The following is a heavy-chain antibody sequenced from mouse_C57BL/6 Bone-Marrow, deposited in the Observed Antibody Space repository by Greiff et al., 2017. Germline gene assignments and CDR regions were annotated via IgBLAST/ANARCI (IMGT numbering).Heavy chain of an antibody. V-gene: IGHV1-69*01. CDR2: IDPSDSYT. J-gene: IGHJ3*01. CDR1: GYTFTSYW. CDR3: ATTGRFAY. Sequence: QVQLQQSGAELVMPGASVKLSCKASGYTFTSYWMHWVKQRPGQGLEWIGTIDPSDSYTNYHQKFKGKSTLTVDKSSSTAYMQLSSLTSEDSAVYYCATTGRFAYWGQGTLVTVSA.